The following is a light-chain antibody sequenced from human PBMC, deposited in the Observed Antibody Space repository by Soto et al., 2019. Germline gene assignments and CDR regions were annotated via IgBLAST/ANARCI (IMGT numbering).Light chain of an antibody. CDR3: QNYHSAPYT. Sequence: DIQMTQSPSSLSASVGDRVTITCRANQGIRNSLAWYQQKPGKVPKLLIYGASTLQSGVPSRFSGSGSGTDFTLTISSLQPEDVATYYCQNYHSAPYTFGPGTKVGIK. V-gene: IGKV1-27*01. J-gene: IGKJ3*01. CDR1: QGIRNS. CDR2: GAS.